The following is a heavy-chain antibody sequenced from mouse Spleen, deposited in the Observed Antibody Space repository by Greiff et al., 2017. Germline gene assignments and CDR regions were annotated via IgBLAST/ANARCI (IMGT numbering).Heavy chain of an antibody. CDR2: IDPANGDT. CDR3: ARSYWYFDV. V-gene: IGHV14-3*02. J-gene: IGHJ1*01. CDR1: GFNIKDTY. Sequence: EVKLMESGAELVKPGASVKLSCTASGFNIKDTYMHWVKQRPEQGLEWIGRIDPANGDTKYDPKFQGKATITADTSSNTAYLQLSSLTSEDTAVYYCARSYWYFDVWGAGTTVTVSS.